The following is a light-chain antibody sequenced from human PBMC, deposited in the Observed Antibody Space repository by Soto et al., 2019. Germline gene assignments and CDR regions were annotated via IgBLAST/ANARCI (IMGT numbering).Light chain of an antibody. CDR2: AAS. CDR3: QQINNYPLT. CDR1: QGIGSY. Sequence: DIQLTQSPSFXSASLGDRVTITCRASQGIGSYLAWYQQKPGKAPRLLIYAASTLQSGVPSRFSGSGSDTEFTLTISSLQPEDFATYYCQQINNYPLTFGGGTKVDIK. J-gene: IGKJ4*01. V-gene: IGKV1-9*01.